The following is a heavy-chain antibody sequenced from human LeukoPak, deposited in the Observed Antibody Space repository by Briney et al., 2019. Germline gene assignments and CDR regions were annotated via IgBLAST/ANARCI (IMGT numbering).Heavy chain of an antibody. CDR3: AKVGATTTFDY. V-gene: IGHV3-30*18. CDR1: GFTFSTYG. J-gene: IGHJ4*02. D-gene: IGHD1-26*01. CDR2: ISYDGSDK. Sequence: GGSLRLSCAASGFTFSTYGMHWVRQAPGKGLEWVAVISYDGSDKYYADSVKGRFTISRDNSENTLFLQLNSLRAEDTAVYYCAKVGATTTFDYWGQGTLVTVSS.